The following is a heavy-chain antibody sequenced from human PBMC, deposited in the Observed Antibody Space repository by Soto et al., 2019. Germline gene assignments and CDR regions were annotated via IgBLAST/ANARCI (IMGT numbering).Heavy chain of an antibody. J-gene: IGHJ4*02. D-gene: IGHD3-9*01. CDR2: IYYSGST. Sequence: PSETLSLTCTVSGGSISSGDYYWSWIRQPPGKGLEWIGYIYYSGSTYYNPSLKSRVTISVDTSKNQFSLKLSSVTAADTAVYYCAREWYYDILTGYYKRGYFDYWGQGTLVTVSS. CDR3: AREWYYDILTGYYKRGYFDY. V-gene: IGHV4-30-4*01. CDR1: GGSISSGDYY.